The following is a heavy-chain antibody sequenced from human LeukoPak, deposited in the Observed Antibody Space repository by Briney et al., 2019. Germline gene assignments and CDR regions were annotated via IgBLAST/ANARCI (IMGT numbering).Heavy chain of an antibody. V-gene: IGHV3-21*01. CDR1: GFTFSSYA. D-gene: IGHD2-15*01. Sequence: GGSLRLSCAASGFTFSSYAMNWVRQAPGKGLEWVSSISSSSSYIYYADSVKGRFTISRDNAKNSLYLQMNSLRAEDTAVYYCARDRSSGGSCYSHWGQGTLVTVSS. CDR2: ISSSSSYI. J-gene: IGHJ4*02. CDR3: ARDRSSGGSCYSH.